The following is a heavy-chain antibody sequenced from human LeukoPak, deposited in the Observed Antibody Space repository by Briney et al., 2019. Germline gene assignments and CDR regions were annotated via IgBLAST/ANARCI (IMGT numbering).Heavy chain of an antibody. V-gene: IGHV3-23*01. J-gene: IGHJ4*02. D-gene: IGHD5-18*01. Sequence: GGSLRLSCAASGFMFSSYAMSWVRQAPGEGLEWVSDINGSGGSTYYADSVKGRFTISRDNSKNTLYLQMNSLRAEDTAVYYCAKRIQSAMATGYWGQGALVTVSS. CDR1: GFMFSSYA. CDR3: AKRIQSAMATGY. CDR2: INGSGGST.